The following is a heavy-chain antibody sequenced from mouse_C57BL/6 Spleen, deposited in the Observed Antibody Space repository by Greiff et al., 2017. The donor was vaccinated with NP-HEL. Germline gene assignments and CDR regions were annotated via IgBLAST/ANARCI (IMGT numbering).Heavy chain of an antibody. Sequence: QVQLQQPGAELVKPGASVKLSCKASGYTFTSYWMQWVKQRPGQGLEWIGEIDPSDSYTNYNQKFKGKATLTVDTSSSTAYMQLSSLTSEDSAVYYCARKDDYDGRFAYWGQGTLVTVSA. CDR2: IDPSDSYT. J-gene: IGHJ3*01. V-gene: IGHV1-50*01. D-gene: IGHD2-4*01. CDR1: GYTFTSYW. CDR3: ARKDDYDGRFAY.